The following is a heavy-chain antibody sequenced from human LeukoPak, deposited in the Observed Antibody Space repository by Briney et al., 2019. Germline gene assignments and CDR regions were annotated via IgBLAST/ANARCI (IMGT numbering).Heavy chain of an antibody. D-gene: IGHD6-19*01. CDR2: IEGDGSEK. CDR1: GFTFSSFW. Sequence: GGSLRLSCAASGFTFSSFWMNWVRHTPGKGREWVANIEGDGSEKNYMDSVKGRFTISRDNAKKSLHLQMNRLRAEDTGVYYCAGGSGWLIDYWGQGTLVTVSS. CDR3: AGGSGWLIDY. J-gene: IGHJ4*02. V-gene: IGHV3-7*03.